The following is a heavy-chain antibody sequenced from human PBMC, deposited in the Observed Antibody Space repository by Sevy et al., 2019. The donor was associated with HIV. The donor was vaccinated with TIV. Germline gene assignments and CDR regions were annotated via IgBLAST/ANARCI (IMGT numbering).Heavy chain of an antibody. Sequence: ASVKVSCKASGYYFTCYYVHWVRQAPGQGLEWMGWINPNGGGTNIGQKFHGRVTMSRDTSITTAYMELTRLRSNDTGVYFCARSVYGSGTYLNDYWGQGTLVTVSS. V-gene: IGHV1-2*02. CDR1: GYYFTCYY. CDR3: ARSVYGSGTYLNDY. J-gene: IGHJ4*02. CDR2: INPNGGGT. D-gene: IGHD3-10*01.